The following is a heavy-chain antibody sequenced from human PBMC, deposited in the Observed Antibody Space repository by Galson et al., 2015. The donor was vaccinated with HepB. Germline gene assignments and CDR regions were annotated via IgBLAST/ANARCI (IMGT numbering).Heavy chain of an antibody. V-gene: IGHV3-11*01. CDR3: ARATLGWFDP. D-gene: IGHD2/OR15-2a*01. CDR1: GFTFSDYY. Sequence: SLRLSCAASGFTFSDYYMTWIRQAPGKGLEWVAYISSSGGSPISYADSVKGRVTISRDNAKNSLYLQMNSLRSEDTAVYYCARATLGWFDPWGQGTLVTVSS. J-gene: IGHJ5*02. CDR2: ISSSGGSPI.